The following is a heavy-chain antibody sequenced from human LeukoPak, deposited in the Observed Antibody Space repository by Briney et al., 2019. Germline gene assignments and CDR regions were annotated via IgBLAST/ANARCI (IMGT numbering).Heavy chain of an antibody. CDR1: GYTFTGYY. V-gene: IGHV1-2*02. Sequence: ASVKVSCKASGYTFTGYYMPWVRQAPGQGLEWMGWINPNSGGTNYAQKFQGRVTMTRDTSISTAYMELSRLRSDDTAVYYCASPLSYYDSSGYDYWGQGTLVTVSS. CDR2: INPNSGGT. D-gene: IGHD3-22*01. J-gene: IGHJ4*02. CDR3: ASPLSYYDSSGYDY.